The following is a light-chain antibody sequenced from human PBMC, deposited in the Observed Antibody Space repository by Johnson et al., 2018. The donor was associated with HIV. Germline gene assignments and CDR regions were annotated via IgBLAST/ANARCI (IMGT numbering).Light chain of an antibody. CDR1: SSNIGNNY. Sequence: QSVLTQPPSVSAAPGQKVTISCSGSSSNIGNNYVSWYQQLPGTAPKLLIYDHNKRPSGIPDRFSGSKSGTSATLGITGLQTGDEADYYCETWDSSLSGVFGTVTKVTVL. J-gene: IGLJ1*01. CDR2: DHN. CDR3: ETWDSSLSGV. V-gene: IGLV1-51*01.